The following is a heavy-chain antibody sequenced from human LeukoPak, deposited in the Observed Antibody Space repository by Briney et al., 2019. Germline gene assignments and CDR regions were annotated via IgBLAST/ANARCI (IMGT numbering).Heavy chain of an antibody. D-gene: IGHD3-10*01. CDR3: TTYMVRGTSFYGMDV. V-gene: IGHV3-15*01. J-gene: IGHJ6*02. CDR1: GFAFSDDS. CDR2: IKSKTEGGTV. Sequence: GGSLRLSCVASGFAFSDDSMNWVRQAPGKGLEWVGRIKSKTEGGTVEYAAPVKGRFTVLRDDSRNILYLQMNSLKPEDTAAYYCTTYMVRGTSFYGMDVWGQGTTVTVSS.